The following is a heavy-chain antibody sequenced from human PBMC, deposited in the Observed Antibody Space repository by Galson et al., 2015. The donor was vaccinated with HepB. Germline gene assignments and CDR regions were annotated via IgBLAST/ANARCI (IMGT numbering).Heavy chain of an antibody. CDR2: ISSSSSYI. J-gene: IGHJ3*02. CDR3: ARGSSSAFEI. Sequence: SLRLSCAASGFAFSSYSMNWVRQAPGKGLEWVSSISSSSSYIYYADSVKGRFTISRDNAKNSLYLQMNSLRAEDTAVYYCARGSSSAFEIWGQGTMVTVSS. V-gene: IGHV3-21*01. CDR1: GFAFSSYS. D-gene: IGHD3-10*01.